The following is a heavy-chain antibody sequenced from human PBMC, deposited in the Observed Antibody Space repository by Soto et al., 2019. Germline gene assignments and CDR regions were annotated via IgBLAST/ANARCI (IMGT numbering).Heavy chain of an antibody. D-gene: IGHD4-17*01. Sequence: EVQLLESGGGLVQPGGSLRLSCEASGFTFSSYAMGWVRQAPGKGLEWVSAIRGSGGSTYYADSVKGRCTISRDNSKNPLYLQVNSLRAEDTALYYCAKTSQIWTTSVDYGGQGPLVAVSS. V-gene: IGHV3-23*01. J-gene: IGHJ4*02. CDR2: IRGSGGST. CDR1: GFTFSSYA. CDR3: AKTSQIWTTSVDY.